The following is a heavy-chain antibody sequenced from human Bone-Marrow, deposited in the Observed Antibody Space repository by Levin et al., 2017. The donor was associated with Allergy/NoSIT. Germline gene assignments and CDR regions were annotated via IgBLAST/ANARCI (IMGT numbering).Heavy chain of an antibody. V-gene: IGHV1-69*13. Sequence: SVKVSCKASGGTFSTYATTWVRQAPGQGLEWVGEIIPIFATSKYAQKFQGRVTITADESTSTAFMELSSLRSEDTAASYCARGGRAAPSHYYNGLDVWGQGTTVTVSS. CDR1: GGTFSTYA. D-gene: IGHD6-6*01. CDR2: IIPIFATS. CDR3: ARGGRAAPSHYYNGLDV. J-gene: IGHJ6*02.